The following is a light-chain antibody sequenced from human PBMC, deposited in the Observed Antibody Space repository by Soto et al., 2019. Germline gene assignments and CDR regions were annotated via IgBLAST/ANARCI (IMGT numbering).Light chain of an antibody. J-gene: IGLJ3*02. V-gene: IGLV2-14*01. CDR2: EVT. CDR3: SSYTSIRGV. CDR1: SNDVGGYDF. Sequence: QAVVTQPASVSGSPGQSITISCTGTSNDVGGYDFVSWYQQLPGKAPKLIIYEVTNRPSGVSNRFSGSKSGNTASLTISGLQAEDEADYYCSSYTSIRGVFGGGTKVTVL.